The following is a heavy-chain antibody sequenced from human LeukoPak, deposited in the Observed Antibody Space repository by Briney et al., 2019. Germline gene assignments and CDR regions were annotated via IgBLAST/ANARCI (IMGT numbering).Heavy chain of an antibody. CDR3: ASLANLGELYDAFDI. V-gene: IGHV4-38-2*02. J-gene: IGHJ3*02. CDR1: GYSISSGYY. D-gene: IGHD1-26*01. Sequence: PSETLSLTCTVSGYSISSGYYWGWIQQPPGKGLEWIGSIYHSGSTYYNPSLKSRVTVSVDTSKNQFSLKLSSVTAADTAVYYCASLANLGELYDAFDIWGQGTMVTVSS. CDR2: IYHSGST.